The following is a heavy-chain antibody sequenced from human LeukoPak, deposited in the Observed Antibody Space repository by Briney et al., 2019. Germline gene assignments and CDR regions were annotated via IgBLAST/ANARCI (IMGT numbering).Heavy chain of an antibody. CDR2: IYGSTSA. V-gene: IGHV3-66*01. CDR3: ARLNFGDDY. D-gene: IGHD4-17*01. J-gene: IGHJ4*02. Sequence: GGSLILSCAASGFTVSSNYINWVRQAPGKGLEWVSLIYGSTSADYADSVKGRFTISRDTSMNTVYLQMNSLRAEDTAVYYCARLNFGDDYWGQGTLVTVSS. CDR1: GFTVSSNY.